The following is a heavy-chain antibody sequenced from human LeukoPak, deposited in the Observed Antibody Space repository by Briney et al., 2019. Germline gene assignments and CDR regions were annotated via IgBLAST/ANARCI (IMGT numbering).Heavy chain of an antibody. CDR3: ARDTWGYYDSIGSYYYFDY. CDR2: IYYSGST. CDR1: GGSLSSYY. V-gene: IGHV4-59*01. D-gene: IGHD3-22*01. J-gene: IGHJ4*02. Sequence: SETLSLTFTVSGGSLSSYYWSWIRQPPGKGLEGIGYIYYSGSTKHNPSLKSRINISVDTSKNQFSLKLSSVTAADTAVYYCARDTWGYYDSIGSYYYFDYWGQGTLVTVSS.